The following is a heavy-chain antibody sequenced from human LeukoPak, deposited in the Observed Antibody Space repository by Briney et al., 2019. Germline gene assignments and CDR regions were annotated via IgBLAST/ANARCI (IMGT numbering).Heavy chain of an antibody. CDR3: ARDRIAVAGNDAFDI. D-gene: IGHD6-19*01. Sequence: GGSLRLSCAASGFTFSSYEVNWVRQAPGKGLGWVSYISSSGSTIYYADSVKGRFTISRDNAKNSLYLQMNSLRAEDTAVYYCARDRIAVAGNDAFDIWGQGTMVTVSS. CDR2: ISSSGSTI. J-gene: IGHJ3*02. CDR1: GFTFSSYE. V-gene: IGHV3-48*03.